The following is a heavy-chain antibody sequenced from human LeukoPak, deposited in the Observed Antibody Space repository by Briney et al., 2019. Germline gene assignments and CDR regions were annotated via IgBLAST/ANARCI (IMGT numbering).Heavy chain of an antibody. Sequence: GGSLRLSCAASGFTFSSYGMHWVRQAPGKGLEWVAVISYDGSNKYYADSVKGRFTISRDNSKSTLYLQMNSLRGEDTAIYYCAKHFRNYGDYVAFDIWGQGTMATVSS. CDR2: ISYDGSNK. CDR1: GFTFSSYG. V-gene: IGHV3-30*18. CDR3: AKHFRNYGDYVAFDI. J-gene: IGHJ3*02. D-gene: IGHD4-17*01.